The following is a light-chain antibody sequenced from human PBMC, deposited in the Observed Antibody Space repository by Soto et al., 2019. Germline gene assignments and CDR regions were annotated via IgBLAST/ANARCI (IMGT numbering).Light chain of an antibody. CDR1: QSVASNS. V-gene: IGKV3-20*01. CDR3: QNYDTSPFT. CDR2: GAT. J-gene: IGKJ2*01. Sequence: ETVLTQSPGTLSLSPGETATLSCRASQSVASNSLAWYQQKPGQAPRLLVYGATGRATDIPDRFSGRGSGTNFTLTINRLEPEDCAVYYCQNYDTSPFTFGQGTKLEMK.